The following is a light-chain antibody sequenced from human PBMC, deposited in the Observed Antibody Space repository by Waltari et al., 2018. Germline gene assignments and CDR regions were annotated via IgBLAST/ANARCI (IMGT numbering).Light chain of an antibody. CDR2: EVI. CDR3: CSYADSIAV. CDR1: TSDVGNYNL. V-gene: IGLV2-23*02. Sequence: QSALPQPASVSGSPGQSITIPCTATTSDVGNYNLVPWYQHQPGKTPKLILHEVITRPSVISNRFSGSKAAKTASLTISGLQGEDEADYYCCSYADSIAVFGGMTTLPVL. J-gene: IGLJ2*01.